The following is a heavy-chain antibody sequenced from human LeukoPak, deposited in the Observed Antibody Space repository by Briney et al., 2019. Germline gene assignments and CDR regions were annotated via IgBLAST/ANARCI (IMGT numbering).Heavy chain of an antibody. V-gene: IGHV6-1*01. J-gene: IGHJ5*02. CDR3: TRVGYCSGGSCYSIKSAWFDP. CDR2: TYYRSKWYN. D-gene: IGHD2-15*01. Sequence: SQTLSLTCAISGDSVSSNSAAWNWIRQSPSRGLEWLGRTYYRSKWYNDYAVSVKSRITINPDTSKNQFSLQLNSVTPEDTAVYYCTRVGYCSGGSCYSIKSAWFDPWGQGTLVTVSS. CDR1: GDSVSSNSAA.